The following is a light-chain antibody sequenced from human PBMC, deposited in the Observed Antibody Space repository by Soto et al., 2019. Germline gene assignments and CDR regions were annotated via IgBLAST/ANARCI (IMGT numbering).Light chain of an antibody. CDR2: GAS. CDR3: QQYTNWPPWT. CDR1: QNIRNN. J-gene: IGKJ1*01. Sequence: EVVMTQSPASLSLSPGERATLSCRASQNIRNNLAWYQQKPGQSPRLLIYGASTREAGIPGRFSGSGSGTEFTLIISSLQSEDFATYYCQQYTNWPPWTFGQGTKVELK. V-gene: IGKV3-15*01.